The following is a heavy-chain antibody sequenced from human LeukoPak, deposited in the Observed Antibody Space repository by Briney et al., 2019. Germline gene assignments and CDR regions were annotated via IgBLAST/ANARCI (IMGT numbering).Heavy chain of an antibody. J-gene: IGHJ4*02. D-gene: IGHD1-26*01. CDR1: GFTFSSYD. Sequence: GGALRLSCAASGFTFSSYDMHWVRQAPGKGLEWVAGISYDGSNKYYADSVKGRFTISRDNSTNTLYLQMNSLRAEDTAVYYCARGVGASYYFDYWGQGALVTVSS. CDR2: ISYDGSNK. CDR3: ARGVGASYYFDY. V-gene: IGHV3-30-3*01.